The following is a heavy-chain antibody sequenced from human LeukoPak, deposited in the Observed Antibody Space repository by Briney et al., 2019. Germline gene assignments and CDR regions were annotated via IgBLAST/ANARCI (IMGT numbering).Heavy chain of an antibody. CDR1: GYAFTSYY. J-gene: IGHJ1*01. D-gene: IGHD3-22*01. CDR3: ASRYYDSSGYQYFQH. CDR2: IIPIFGTA. Sequence: GASVKVSCKASGYAFTSYYIHWVRQAPGQGLEWMGGIIPIFGTANYAQKFQGRVTITADKSTSTAYMELSSLRSEDTAVYYCASRYYDSSGYQYFQHWGQGTLVTVSS. V-gene: IGHV1-69*06.